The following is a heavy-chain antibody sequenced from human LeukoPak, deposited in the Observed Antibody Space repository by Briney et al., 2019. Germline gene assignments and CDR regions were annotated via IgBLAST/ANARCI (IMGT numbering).Heavy chain of an antibody. CDR1: GGSFSGYY. Sequence: SETLSLTCAVYGGSFSGYYWSWIRQPPGKGLEWIGYIYYSGSTYYNPSLKSRVTISVDTSKNQFSLKLSSVTAADTAVYYCARAPRYYYDSRRDYWGQGTLVTVSS. CDR2: IYYSGST. V-gene: IGHV4-30-4*01. CDR3: ARAPRYYYDSRRDY. D-gene: IGHD3-22*01. J-gene: IGHJ4*02.